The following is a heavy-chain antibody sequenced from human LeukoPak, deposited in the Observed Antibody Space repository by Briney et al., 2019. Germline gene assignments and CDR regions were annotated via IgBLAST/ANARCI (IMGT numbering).Heavy chain of an antibody. J-gene: IGHJ5*02. V-gene: IGHV3-74*01. Sequence: GGSLRLSCVASGSTFSNYWMHWVRQPPGKGLVWVSRIYVDGRTTNYADSVKGRFTISRDNAKNTVYLEMNSLSVEDTATYYCIRDFRSADLWGQGTLVTVTS. CDR1: GSTFSNYW. CDR2: IYVDGRTT. CDR3: IRDFRSADL.